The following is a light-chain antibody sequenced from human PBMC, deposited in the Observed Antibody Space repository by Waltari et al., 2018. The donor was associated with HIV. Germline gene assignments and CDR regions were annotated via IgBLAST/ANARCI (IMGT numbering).Light chain of an antibody. CDR3: QQYKSWPLT. Sequence: EIIMTQSPATLSVTPGERATLSCRASQSVISNLAWYQQNPGQAPRLLIYGASTGATGVAARFSGSGSGTDFTLTISSLQSEDFALYYCQQYKSWPLTFGGGTKVEI. CDR2: GAS. CDR1: QSVISN. J-gene: IGKJ4*01. V-gene: IGKV3-15*01.